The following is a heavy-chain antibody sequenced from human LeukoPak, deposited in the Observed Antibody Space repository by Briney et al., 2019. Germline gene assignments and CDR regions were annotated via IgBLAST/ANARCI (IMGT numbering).Heavy chain of an antibody. CDR3: AKSRCTSVDCYTFDS. CDR1: GVSFNTYN. Sequence: GGSLRLSCAASGVSFNTYNMNWVRQAPGKGLEWVSYIGSSSNNIYYADSVKGRFTISRDNAKNSLFLQMNSLRAEDTAVYYCAKSRCTSVDCYTFDSWGRGTLVTVSS. V-gene: IGHV3-21*01. D-gene: IGHD2-2*02. J-gene: IGHJ4*02. CDR2: IGSSSNNI.